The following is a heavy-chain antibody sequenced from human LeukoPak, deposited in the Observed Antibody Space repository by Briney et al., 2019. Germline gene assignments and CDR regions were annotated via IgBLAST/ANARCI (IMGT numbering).Heavy chain of an antibody. J-gene: IGHJ6*03. Sequence: AETLSLTCAVYGGSFSGYYWSWLRQPPGKGLEWIGEINHSGSTNYNPSLKSRVTISVDTSKNQFSLKLSSVTAADTAVYYCARIYYGSGSYYRQYYYYYMDVWGKGTTVTVSS. CDR3: ARIYYGSGSYYRQYYYYYMDV. V-gene: IGHV4-34*01. D-gene: IGHD3-10*01. CDR1: GGSFSGYY. CDR2: INHSGST.